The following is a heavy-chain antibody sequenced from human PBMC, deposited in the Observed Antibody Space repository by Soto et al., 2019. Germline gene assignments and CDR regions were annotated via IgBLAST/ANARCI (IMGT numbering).Heavy chain of an antibody. J-gene: IGHJ4*02. CDR1: GYSFATDW. V-gene: IGHV5-51*01. CDR3: ARPPSDTRGRPQFDY. CDR2: IYPGDSDT. Sequence: PGECLKISCKGSGYSFATDWFAWVRQKPGMGLELMGIIYPGDSDTRYSPSFQGQVSISADKSINTAYLQWSTLKASDTAIYYCARPPSDTRGRPQFDYRGQGTLVTVSS.